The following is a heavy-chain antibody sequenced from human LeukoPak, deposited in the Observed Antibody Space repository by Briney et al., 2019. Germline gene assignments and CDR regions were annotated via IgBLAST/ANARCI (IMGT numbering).Heavy chain of an antibody. CDR3: ARDDRGYFQH. CDR2: ISYDGSNK. D-gene: IGHD3-10*01. J-gene: IGHJ1*01. CDR1: GFTFSSYA. Sequence: GGSLRLSCAASGFTFSSYAMHWVRQAPGKGLEWVAVISYDGSNKYYADSVKGRFTISRDNSKNTLYLQMNSLRAEDTAVYHCARDDRGYFQHWGQGTLVTVSS. V-gene: IGHV3-30-3*01.